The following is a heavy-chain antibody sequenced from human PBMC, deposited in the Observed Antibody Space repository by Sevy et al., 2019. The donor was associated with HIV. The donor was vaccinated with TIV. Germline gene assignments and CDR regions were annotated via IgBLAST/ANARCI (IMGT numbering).Heavy chain of an antibody. J-gene: IGHJ4*02. CDR3: AREETLTIKGVCY. Sequence: GGSLRLSCAASGFSFGTHTMTWVRQAPGKGLEWVSSISTSHSDYIYYADSVKGRFTISRDNAKNSLYLQMNSLRTEDTAVYYCAREETLTIKGVCYWGQGTLVTVSS. CDR2: ISTSHSDYI. CDR1: GFSFGTHT. D-gene: IGHD3-10*01. V-gene: IGHV3-21*01.